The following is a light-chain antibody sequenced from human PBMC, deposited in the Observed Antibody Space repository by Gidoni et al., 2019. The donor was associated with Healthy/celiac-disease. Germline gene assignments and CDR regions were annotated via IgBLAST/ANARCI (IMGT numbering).Light chain of an antibody. CDR3: AAWDDSLSGPV. V-gene: IGLV1-47*02. Sequence: QSVLTQPPSASGTPVQRVTISCSGSSSNIGSNYVYWYQQPPGTAPKLLIYSNNQRPSGVPDRFSGSKSGTSAALAISGLRSEDEADYYCAAWDDSLSGPVFGGGTKLTVL. CDR2: SNN. J-gene: IGLJ2*01. CDR1: SSNIGSNY.